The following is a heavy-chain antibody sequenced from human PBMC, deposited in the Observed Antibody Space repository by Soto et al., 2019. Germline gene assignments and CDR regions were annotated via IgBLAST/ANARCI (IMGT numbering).Heavy chain of an antibody. J-gene: IGHJ6*03. V-gene: IGHV3-30*18. Sequence: QVQLVESGGGVVQPGRSLRLSCAASGFTFSSYGMHWVRQAPGKGLEWVAVISYDGSNKYYADSVKGRFTISRENSQNTLYLQMNSLRAEDTAVYYCAKDPAYYDYIWGSYRYGYMDVWGKGTTVTVSS. CDR3: AKDPAYYDYIWGSYRYGYMDV. CDR1: GFTFSSYG. CDR2: ISYDGSNK. D-gene: IGHD3-16*02.